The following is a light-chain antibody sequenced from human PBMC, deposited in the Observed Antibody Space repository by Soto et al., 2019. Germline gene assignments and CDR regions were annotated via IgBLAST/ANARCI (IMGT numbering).Light chain of an antibody. V-gene: IGKV3-15*01. CDR3: QQYNNWPPWT. J-gene: IGKJ1*01. CDR1: QSVSSN. CDR2: GSS. Sequence: EIVMTQSPATLSVSPWERATLSCRASQSVSSNLAWYQQQPGQAPRLLIYGSSTRATGIPARFSGSGSGTEFTLTISSLQPEDFAVYYCQQYNNWPPWTFGQGTKVDIK.